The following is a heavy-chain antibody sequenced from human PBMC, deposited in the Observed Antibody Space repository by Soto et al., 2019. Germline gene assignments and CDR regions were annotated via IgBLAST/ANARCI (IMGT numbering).Heavy chain of an antibody. CDR3: AREFDLGDIGWDL. Sequence: QVQLVQSGPEVKTPGASVRVSCTSSGYTFGTYYIHWVRQAPGQGLEWMGWVSPLSGGTNLAQRFQVRLALTSDTSTNTVYMDSSRLSPGDSALHFCAREFDLGDIGWDLWGQGTTVSVSS. CDR2: VSPLSGGT. D-gene: IGHD4-17*01. V-gene: IGHV1-2*02. CDR1: GYTFGTYY. J-gene: IGHJ6*02.